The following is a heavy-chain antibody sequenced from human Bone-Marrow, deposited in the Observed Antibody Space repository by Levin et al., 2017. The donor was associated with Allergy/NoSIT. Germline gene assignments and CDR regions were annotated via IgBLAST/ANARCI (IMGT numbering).Heavy chain of an antibody. Sequence: SQTLSLTCTVSGGSVNSGSYYWTWIRQAPGKGLEWIGDVYYSGSTNYNPSLKSRVTISADTSKNQFSLNLNSVTAADTAVYYCARDRSRFCRSTNCYTGGRLLGFYGLDVWGQGTTVTVTS. D-gene: IGHD2-2*02. V-gene: IGHV4-61*01. CDR2: VYYSGST. CDR3: ARDRSRFCRSTNCYTGGRLLGFYGLDV. J-gene: IGHJ6*02. CDR1: GGSVNSGSYY.